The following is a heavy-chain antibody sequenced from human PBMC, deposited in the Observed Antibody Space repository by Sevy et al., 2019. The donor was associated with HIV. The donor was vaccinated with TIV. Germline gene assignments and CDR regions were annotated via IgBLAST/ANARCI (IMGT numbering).Heavy chain of an antibody. D-gene: IGHD2-2*01. CDR1: GGSISSYY. Sequence: SETLSLTCTVSGGSISSYYWSWIRQPAGKGLEWIGRIYTSGSTNYNPSLKSRVTMSVDTSKNQFSLKLGSVTAADTAVYYCARYCSSTSCLNWFDPWGQGTLVTVSS. CDR3: ARYCSSTSCLNWFDP. J-gene: IGHJ5*02. CDR2: IYTSGST. V-gene: IGHV4-4*07.